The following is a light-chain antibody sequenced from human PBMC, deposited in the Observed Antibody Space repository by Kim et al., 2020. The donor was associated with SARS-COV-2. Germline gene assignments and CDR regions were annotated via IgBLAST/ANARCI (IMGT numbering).Light chain of an antibody. CDR1: SGSIASNY. CDR3: QSYDSRNPWV. V-gene: IGLV6-57*04. CDR2: EDN. J-gene: IGLJ3*02. Sequence: FMLTQPHSVSESPGKTVTISCTRSSGSIASNYVQWYQQRPGSAPTTVIYEDNQRPSGVPDRFSGSIDSSSNSASLTISGLKTEDEADYYCQSYDSRNPWVFGGGTQLTVL.